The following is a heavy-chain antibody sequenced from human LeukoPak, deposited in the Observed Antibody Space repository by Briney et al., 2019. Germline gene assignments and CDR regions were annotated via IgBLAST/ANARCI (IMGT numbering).Heavy chain of an antibody. D-gene: IGHD6-19*01. CDR1: GFTFSSYV. CDR2: ISYDGSNE. J-gene: IGHJ4*02. CDR3: AREGKIAVAGSHTPDDY. Sequence: GGSLRLSCAASGFTFSSYVMHWVRQAPGKGLEWVAIISYDGSNEYYADSVKGRFTISRDNSKNTLYLQMNSLRAADTAVYYCAREGKIAVAGSHTPDDYWGQGTLVTVSS. V-gene: IGHV3-30*04.